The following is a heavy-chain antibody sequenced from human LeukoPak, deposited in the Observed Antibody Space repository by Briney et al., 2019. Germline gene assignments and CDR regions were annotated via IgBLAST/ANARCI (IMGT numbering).Heavy chain of an antibody. J-gene: IGHJ4*02. D-gene: IGHD3-22*01. CDR3: ARARDLTMIDY. CDR1: GGSISNYF. CDR2: ICYSGST. V-gene: IGHV4-59*01. Sequence: SQTLSLTCTVSGGSISNYFWSWIRQPPGKGLEWIGYICYSGSTNYNPSLTSRVTVSVDTSKNQFSLNLSSVTAADTAVYYCARARDLTMIDYWGQGTLVAVSS.